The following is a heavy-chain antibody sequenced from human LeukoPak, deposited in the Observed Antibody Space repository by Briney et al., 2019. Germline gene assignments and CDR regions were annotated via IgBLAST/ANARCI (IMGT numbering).Heavy chain of an antibody. CDR1: GGSFRGYY. V-gene: IGHV4-34*01. Sequence: SETLSLTCAVSGGSFRGYYWTWIRQPPGKGLEWIGEINHSGSANYNPSLMSRVTISLDTSKNHFSLNLSSVTAADTAVYYCARGQGTVTTHWGQGTLVTVSS. CDR3: ARGQGTVTTH. J-gene: IGHJ4*02. CDR2: INHSGSA. D-gene: IGHD4-11*01.